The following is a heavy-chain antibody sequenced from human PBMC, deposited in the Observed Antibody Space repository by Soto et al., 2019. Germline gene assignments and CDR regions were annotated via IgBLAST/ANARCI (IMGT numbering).Heavy chain of an antibody. CDR1: GFTFSNFA. D-gene: IGHD2-21*02. J-gene: IGHJ4*02. CDR3: ANHRGFLVTQYFFDY. CDR2: ISNSGRST. V-gene: IGHV3-23*01. Sequence: PGGSLRLSCAATGFTFSNFAMSWVRQAPGKGLEWVSSISNSGRSTYYADSVQGRFTISRDNSKNTRYLQMNSLRAEDTAVYYCANHRGFLVTQYFFDYWGQGTLVTVSS.